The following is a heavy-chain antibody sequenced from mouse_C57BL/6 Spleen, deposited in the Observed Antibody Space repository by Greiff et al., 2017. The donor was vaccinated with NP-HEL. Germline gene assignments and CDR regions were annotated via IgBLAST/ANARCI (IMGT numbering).Heavy chain of an antibody. CDR3: ARDRGLLRFDY. V-gene: IGHV5-16*01. Sequence: EVHLVESEGGLVQPGSSMKLSCTASGFTFSDYYMAWVRQVPEKGLEWVANINYDGSSTYYLDSLKSRFIISRDNAKNILYLQMSSLKSEDTATYYCARDRGLLRFDYWGQGTTLTVSS. J-gene: IGHJ2*01. CDR2: INYDGSST. CDR1: GFTFSDYY. D-gene: IGHD2-3*01.